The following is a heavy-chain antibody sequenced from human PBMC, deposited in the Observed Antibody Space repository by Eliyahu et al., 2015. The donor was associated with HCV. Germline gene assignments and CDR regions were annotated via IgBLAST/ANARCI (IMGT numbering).Heavy chain of an antibody. V-gene: IGHV4-38-2*02. CDR3: ARASRGGCSSPSCYTDS. J-gene: IGHJ4*02. CDR2: ISPGGNT. Sequence: QVQLQESGPGLVKPSXTLSLTCTVSGYSXSSDYYWVWIRQPPGKGLEWIGSISPGGNTYYNPSLKSRVIISVDTSKNQFSLKLNSVTATDTAVYYCARASRGGCSSPSCYTDSWGQGTLVSVSS. CDR1: GYSXSSDYY. D-gene: IGHD2-2*02.